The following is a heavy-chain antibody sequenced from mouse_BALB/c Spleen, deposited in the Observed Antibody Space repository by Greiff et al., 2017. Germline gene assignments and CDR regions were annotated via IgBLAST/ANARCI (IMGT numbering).Heavy chain of an antibody. J-gene: IGHJ2*01. CDR3: TRVGVRRGGFDY. V-gene: IGHV1-69*02. CDR1: GYTFTSYW. D-gene: IGHD2-14*01. CDR2: IYPSDSYT. Sequence: QVQLKQSGAELVRPGASVKLSCKASGYTFTSYWINWVKQRPGQGLEWIGNIYPSDSYTNYNQKFKDKATLTVDKSSSTAYMQLSSPTSEDSAVYYCTRVGVRRGGFDYWGQGTTLTVSS.